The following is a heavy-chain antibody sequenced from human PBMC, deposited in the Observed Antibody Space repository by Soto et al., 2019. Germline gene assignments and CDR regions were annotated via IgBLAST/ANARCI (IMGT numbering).Heavy chain of an antibody. D-gene: IGHD6-19*01. J-gene: IGHJ4*02. CDR2: ISSSSSYI. CDR3: ARPAGRGVAGTVQDY. Sequence: EVQLLESGGGLVQPGGSLRLSCAASGFTLTNFAMGWVRQAPGKGLEWVSSISSSSSYIYYADSVKGRFTISRDNAKNSLYLQMNSLRAEDTAVYYCARPAGRGVAGTVQDYWGQGTLVTVSS. V-gene: IGHV3-21*01. CDR1: GFTLTNFA.